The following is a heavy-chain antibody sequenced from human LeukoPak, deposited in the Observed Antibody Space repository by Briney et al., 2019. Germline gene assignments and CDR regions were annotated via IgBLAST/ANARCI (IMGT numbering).Heavy chain of an antibody. CDR1: GFTFSSYA. D-gene: IGHD1-26*01. CDR3: AREEWELLGTNAFDI. V-gene: IGHV3-23*01. Sequence: GGSLRLSCAASGFTFSSYAMSWVRQAPGKGLKWVSTINDNGAGTYYADSVKGRFTISRDNSKNTLYLQMNSLRAEDTAVYYCAREEWELLGTNAFDIWGQGTMVTVSS. CDR2: INDNGAGT. J-gene: IGHJ3*02.